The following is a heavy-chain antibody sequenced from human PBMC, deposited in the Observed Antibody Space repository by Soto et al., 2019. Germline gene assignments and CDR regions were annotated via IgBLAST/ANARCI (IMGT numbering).Heavy chain of an antibody. Sequence: PGVSLRLSCAASGFTFSSYAMSWVRQAPGKGLEWVSAISGSGGSTYYADSGKGRFTISRDNSKNTLYLQMNSMRAEDTAVYYCAKYYTAAPLYYDFWSGLDYWGQGALVTVSS. CDR1: GFTFSSYA. J-gene: IGHJ4*02. V-gene: IGHV3-23*01. CDR2: ISGSGGST. CDR3: AKYYTAAPLYYDFWSGLDY. D-gene: IGHD3-3*01.